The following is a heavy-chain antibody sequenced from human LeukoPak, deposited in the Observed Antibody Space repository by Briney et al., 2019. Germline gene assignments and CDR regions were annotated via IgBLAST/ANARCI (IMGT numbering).Heavy chain of an antibody. CDR1: GFTFSSYW. D-gene: IGHD2-2*01. Sequence: GGSLRLSCAASGFTFSSYWMSWVRQAPGKGLEWVANIKQEGSEKYYVDSVKGRFTISRDNAKNSLYLQMNSLRAEDTAVYYCARDLAVVAAAANWFDPWGQGTLVTVSS. V-gene: IGHV3-7*04. CDR3: ARDLAVVAAAANWFDP. CDR2: IKQEGSEK. J-gene: IGHJ5*02.